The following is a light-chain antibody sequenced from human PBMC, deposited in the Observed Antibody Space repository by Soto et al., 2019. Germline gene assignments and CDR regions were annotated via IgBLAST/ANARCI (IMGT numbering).Light chain of an antibody. V-gene: IGKV3-15*01. Sequence: EVVMTQSPATLSVSPGERATLSCRASETVATNLAWYQQKPGQAPRLLISGASTRAAGISDRFRGSGSGTEFTLTISSLRSEDSAIYYYQQYFEWPPMTFGQGTKV. CDR3: QQYFEWPPMT. J-gene: IGKJ1*01. CDR1: ETVATN. CDR2: GAS.